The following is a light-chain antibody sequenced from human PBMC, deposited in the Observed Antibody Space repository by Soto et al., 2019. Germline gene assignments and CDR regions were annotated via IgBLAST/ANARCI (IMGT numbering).Light chain of an antibody. CDR1: QSVSSN. CDR2: GAS. J-gene: IGKJ2*01. CDR3: QQYNNWPQT. Sequence: EIVMTQSPATLSVSPGERATVSCRASQSVSSNLAWYQQKPGQAPRLLIYGASTRATGIPARFSGSGSGTELTLTISSQQTEDFAVYYCQQYNNWPQTFGQGTKLEIK. V-gene: IGKV3-15*01.